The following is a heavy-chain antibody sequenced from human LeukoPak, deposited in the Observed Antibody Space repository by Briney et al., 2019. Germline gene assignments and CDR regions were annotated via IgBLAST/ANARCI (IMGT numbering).Heavy chain of an antibody. CDR1: GGSISSGDYY. V-gene: IGHV4-30-4*01. D-gene: IGHD3-3*01. CDR2: IYYSGST. CDR3: ARGVRFLDFDY. Sequence: SQTLSLTCTVSGGSISSGDYYWNWIRQPPGKGLEWIGYIYYSGSTYYNPSLKSRVTISVDTSKNQFSLKLSSVTAADTAVYYCARGVRFLDFDYWGQGTLVTVSS. J-gene: IGHJ4*02.